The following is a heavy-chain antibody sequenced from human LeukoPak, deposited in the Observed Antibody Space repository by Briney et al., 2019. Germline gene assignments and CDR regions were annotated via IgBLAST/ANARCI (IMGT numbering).Heavy chain of an antibody. CDR3: ARFYGTWRTFDY. V-gene: IGHV3-11*01. CDR2: INTIGTTI. Sequence: GGSLRLSCAASGFTFSNYYMSWIRQAPGKGLEWVSYINTIGTTIYYADSLKGRFTISRDNAKNSLSLQMDSLRAEDTAVYYCARFYGTWRTFDYWGQGTLVTVSS. CDR1: GFTFSNYY. J-gene: IGHJ4*02. D-gene: IGHD1-1*01.